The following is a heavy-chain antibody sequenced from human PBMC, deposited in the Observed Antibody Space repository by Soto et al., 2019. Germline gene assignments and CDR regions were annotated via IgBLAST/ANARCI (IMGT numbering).Heavy chain of an antibody. CDR1: GGTFSTFG. D-gene: IGHD4-17*01. CDR2: IIPFFGTA. V-gene: IGHV1-69*13. J-gene: IGHJ4*02. CDR3: AKSAPMDAGDKYYYDF. Sequence: SVKVSCKASGGTFSTFGISWVRQAPGQGLGWMGGIIPFFGTARYPQKFGDRITITADESTDTVYMDLRSLTSEDTAIYYCAKSAPMDAGDKYYYDFWGQGALVTVSS.